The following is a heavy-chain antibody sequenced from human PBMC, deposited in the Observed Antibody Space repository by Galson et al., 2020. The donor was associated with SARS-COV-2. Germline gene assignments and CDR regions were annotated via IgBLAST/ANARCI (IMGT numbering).Heavy chain of an antibody. CDR1: GFTLNNYW. CDR2: MDSRGTGT. Sequence: GGSLRLSCVVSGFTLNNYWMHWVRQAPGKGLEWVSRMDSRGTGTLYADSVKGRFTISRDSTKNTLYLQMNTLRAEDTAVYYCARDGLSTMPFDFWGLGTLVTVSS. CDR3: ARDGLSTMPFDF. D-gene: IGHD1-1*01. J-gene: IGHJ4*02. V-gene: IGHV3-74*03.